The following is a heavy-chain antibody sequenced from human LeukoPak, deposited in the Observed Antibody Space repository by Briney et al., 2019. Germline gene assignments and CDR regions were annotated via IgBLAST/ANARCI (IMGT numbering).Heavy chain of an antibody. CDR3: ARDRYYYDSSGYYSWFDP. D-gene: IGHD3-22*01. J-gene: IGHJ5*02. V-gene: IGHV3-48*03. CDR2: ISSSGSTI. Sequence: GGSLRLSCAASGFTFSSYEMNWVRQAPGKGLEWVSYISSSGSTIYYADSVKGRFTISRDNAKNSLYLQMNSLRAEDTAAYYCARDRYYYDSSGYYSWFDPWGQGTLVTVSS. CDR1: GFTFSSYE.